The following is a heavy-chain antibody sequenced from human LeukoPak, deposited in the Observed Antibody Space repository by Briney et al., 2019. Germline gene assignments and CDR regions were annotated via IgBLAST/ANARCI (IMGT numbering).Heavy chain of an antibody. J-gene: IGHJ4*02. CDR1: GFTFSNAW. CDR3: TAHSTEWSFDY. D-gene: IGHD3-3*01. V-gene: IGHV3-15*01. CDR2: IKSETDGGTT. Sequence: GRSLRLSCAASGFTFSNAWMSWVRQAPGKGLEWVGRIKSETDGGTTDYAAPVKGRFTISRDDSKNTLYLQMNSLKTEDTAVYYCTAHSTEWSFDYWGQGTLVTVSS.